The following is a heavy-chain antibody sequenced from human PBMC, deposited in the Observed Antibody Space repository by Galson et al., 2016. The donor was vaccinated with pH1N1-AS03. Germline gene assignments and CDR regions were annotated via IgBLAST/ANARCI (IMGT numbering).Heavy chain of an antibody. D-gene: IGHD1-1*01. CDR1: GFAFSTCG. CDR3: AKDRNDYRLHYFSGSDV. J-gene: IGHJ6*02. Sequence: SLRLSCAASGFAFSTCGMSWVRQAPGKGPEWVSSISSGSDYKYYADSVKGRFTVSRDNSKNALYLQMNGLRAEDTAVYYCAKDRNDYRLHYFSGSDVWGQGTTVIVSS. V-gene: IGHV3-23*01. CDR2: ISSGSDYK.